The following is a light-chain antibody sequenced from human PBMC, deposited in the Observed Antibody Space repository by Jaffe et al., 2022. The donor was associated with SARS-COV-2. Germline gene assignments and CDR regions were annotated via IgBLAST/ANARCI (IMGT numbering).Light chain of an antibody. Sequence: QTVVTQEPSFSVSPGGTVTFTCGLSSGSVSTSHYPSWCQQTPGHSPRTLIYSTNTRSSGVPDRFSGSIVGNKAALTITGAQADDESDYYCVLYMGSGVWMFGGGTKLTVL. CDR1: SGSVSTSHY. CDR3: VLYMGSGVWM. J-gene: IGLJ3*02. V-gene: IGLV8-61*01. CDR2: STN.